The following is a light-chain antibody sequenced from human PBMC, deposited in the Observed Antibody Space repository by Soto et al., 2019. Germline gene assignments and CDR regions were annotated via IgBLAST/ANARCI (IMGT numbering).Light chain of an antibody. CDR2: DAS. Sequence: DIQMTQSPSSLSASVGDRVTITCQASQDISNYLNWYHQKPGKAPKLLIYDASNLETGVPSRFSGSGSGTDFTFTISSLQPEDIATYYCQQYDNLPAWTFGQGTKVEIK. J-gene: IGKJ1*01. CDR3: QQYDNLPAWT. CDR1: QDISNY. V-gene: IGKV1-33*01.